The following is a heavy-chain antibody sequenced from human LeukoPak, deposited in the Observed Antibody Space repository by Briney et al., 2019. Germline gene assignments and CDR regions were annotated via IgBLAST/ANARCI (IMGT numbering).Heavy chain of an antibody. Sequence: SQTLALTCAFYGGSFSSYYGSWIRQPAGKGLEWIGRIYSSGSTNYNPSLKSRVPISEDTAKNQFSLKLSSVTAEDTAVYYCARGAYYYDSSGYWDAFDIWGQGTMVTV. CDR2: IYSSGST. J-gene: IGHJ3*02. CDR1: GGSFSSYY. D-gene: IGHD3-22*01. CDR3: ARGAYYYDSSGYWDAFDI. V-gene: IGHV4-59*10.